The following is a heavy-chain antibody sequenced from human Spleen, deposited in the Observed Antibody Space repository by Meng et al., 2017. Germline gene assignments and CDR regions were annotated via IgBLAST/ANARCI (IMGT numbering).Heavy chain of an antibody. CDR1: GFTFSSYE. V-gene: IGHV3-48*03. Sequence: GESLKISCAASGFTFSSYEMNWVRQAPGKGLEWVSYISSSGSTIYYADSVKGRFTISRDNAKNSLYLQMNSLRAEDTAVYYCARHSSPWQWLLYFDYWGQGTLVTVSS. CDR3: ARHSSPWQWLLYFDY. CDR2: ISSSGSTI. J-gene: IGHJ4*02. D-gene: IGHD6-19*01.